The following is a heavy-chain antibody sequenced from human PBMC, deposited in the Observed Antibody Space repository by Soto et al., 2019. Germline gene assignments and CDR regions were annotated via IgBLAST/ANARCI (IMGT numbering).Heavy chain of an antibody. CDR2: IIPIFGTA. Sequence: VASVKVSCKASGGTFSSYAISWVRQAPGQGLEWMGGIIPIFGTANYAQKFQGRVTITADESTSTAYMELSSLRSEDTAVYYCARFFSSGSDYWGQGTLVTVSS. D-gene: IGHD6-25*01. CDR3: ARFFSSGSDY. V-gene: IGHV1-69*13. CDR1: GGTFSSYA. J-gene: IGHJ4*02.